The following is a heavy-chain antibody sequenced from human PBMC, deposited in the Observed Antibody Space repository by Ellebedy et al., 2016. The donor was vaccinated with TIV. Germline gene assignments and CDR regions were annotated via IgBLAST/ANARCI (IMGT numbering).Heavy chain of an antibody. D-gene: IGHD6-19*01. Sequence: GESLKISCEVSGFTFDDFAMHWVRQAPGKGLEWVANIKKDGSDKYYVESVKGRFTISRDNAKSSLYLQMNSLRAEDTAMYYCAAGAGWLIDYWGQGTLVTVFS. CDR3: AAGAGWLIDY. CDR2: IKKDGSDK. J-gene: IGHJ4*02. V-gene: IGHV3-7*03. CDR1: GFTFDDFA.